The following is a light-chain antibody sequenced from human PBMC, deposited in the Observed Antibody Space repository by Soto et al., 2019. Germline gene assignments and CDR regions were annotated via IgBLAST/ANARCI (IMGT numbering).Light chain of an antibody. Sequence: DIQMTQSPSTLSASVGDRVTITCRASQSINNWLAWYQQKPGKAPKFLIYDAFNFESGVPSRFSGSGSGTHFVLTIRNFQPEDSATYFCQQTYTNPQTFGQGTKVDIK. CDR2: DAF. V-gene: IGKV1-5*01. J-gene: IGKJ1*01. CDR1: QSINNW. CDR3: QQTYTNPQT.